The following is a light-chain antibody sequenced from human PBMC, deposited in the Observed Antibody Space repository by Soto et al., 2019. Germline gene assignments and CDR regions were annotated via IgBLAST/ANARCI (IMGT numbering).Light chain of an antibody. CDR2: DVS. CDR3: SSYTSSSTLEV. CDR1: SSDVGGYNY. J-gene: IGLJ1*01. Sequence: QSVLTQPASVSGSPGQSITISCTGTSSDVGGYNYVSWYQQHPGKPPKLMIYDVSNRPSGVSNRFSGSKSGNTASLTISGLQAEDEADYYCSSYTSSSTLEVFGTGTKVTVL. V-gene: IGLV2-14*01.